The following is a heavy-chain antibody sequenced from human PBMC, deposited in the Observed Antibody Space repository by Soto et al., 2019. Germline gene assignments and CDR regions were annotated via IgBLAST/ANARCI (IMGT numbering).Heavy chain of an antibody. Sequence: SETLSLTCAVSGGSISSSNWWSWVRQPPGKGLEWIGEIYHSGSTNYNPSLKSRVTILVDKSKNQFSLKLSSVTAADTAVYYCARTKGYCSGGSCNSNYYGMDVWGQGTTVTVSS. D-gene: IGHD2-15*01. CDR1: GGSISSSNW. V-gene: IGHV4-4*02. CDR3: ARTKGYCSGGSCNSNYYGMDV. J-gene: IGHJ6*02. CDR2: IYHSGST.